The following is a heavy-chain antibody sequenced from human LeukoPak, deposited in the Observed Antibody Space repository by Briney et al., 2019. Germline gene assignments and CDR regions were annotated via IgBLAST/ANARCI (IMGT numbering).Heavy chain of an antibody. CDR1: GYTFTGYY. V-gene: IGHV1-46*01. J-gene: IGHJ4*02. Sequence: ASVKVSCKASGYTFTGYYMHWVRQAPGQGLEWMGIINPSGGSTSYAQKFQGRVTMTRDTSTSTVYMELSSLRSEDTAVYYCARDRDEGWQPLPNFDYWGQGTLVTVSS. D-gene: IGHD5-24*01. CDR3: ARDRDEGWQPLPNFDY. CDR2: INPSGGST.